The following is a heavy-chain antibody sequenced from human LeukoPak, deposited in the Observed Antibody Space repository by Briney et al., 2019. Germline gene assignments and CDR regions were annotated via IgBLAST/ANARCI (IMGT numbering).Heavy chain of an antibody. V-gene: IGHV3-23*01. CDR2: ISGTGGRA. J-gene: IGHJ3*02. D-gene: IGHD2-21*02. Sequence: GGSLRLSCAASGFTFGSFAMSWVRQAPGKGLEWVSNISGTGGRAFYADSVKGRFTISRDNSKNTLYLQMNSLRAEDTAVYYCAKDWNVVVTAIRGGDAFDIWGQGTMVTVSS. CDR3: AKDWNVVVTAIRGGDAFDI. CDR1: GFTFGSFA.